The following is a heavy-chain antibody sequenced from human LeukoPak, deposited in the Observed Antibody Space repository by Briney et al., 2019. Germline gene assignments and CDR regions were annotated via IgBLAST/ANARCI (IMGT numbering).Heavy chain of an antibody. V-gene: IGHV5-51*01. J-gene: IGHJ3*02. CDR2: IYPGDSDT. Sequence: GASLEISWKGSGSSFTSYWIGWVRQLPGKGLEWMGIIYPGDSDTRYSPSFQGQVTISADKSISTAYLQWSSLKASDTAMYYCARKAAAAGTFNAFDIWGQGTLVTVSS. D-gene: IGHD6-13*01. CDR3: ARKAAAAGTFNAFDI. CDR1: GSSFTSYW.